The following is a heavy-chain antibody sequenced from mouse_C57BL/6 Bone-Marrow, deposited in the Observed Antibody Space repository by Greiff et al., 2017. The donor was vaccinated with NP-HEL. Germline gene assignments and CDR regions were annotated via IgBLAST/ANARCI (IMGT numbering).Heavy chain of an antibody. CDR3: ARGLLSYWYFDV. D-gene: IGHD2-3*01. J-gene: IGHJ1*03. CDR1: GYTFTSYW. V-gene: IGHV1-55*01. CDR2: IYPGSGST. Sequence: QVQLQQPGAELVKPGASVKMSCKASGYTFTSYWITWVKQRPGQGLEWIGDIYPGSGSTNYNEKFKSKATLTVDTSSSTAYMQLSSLTSEDSAVYCCARGLLSYWYFDVWGTGTTVTVSS.